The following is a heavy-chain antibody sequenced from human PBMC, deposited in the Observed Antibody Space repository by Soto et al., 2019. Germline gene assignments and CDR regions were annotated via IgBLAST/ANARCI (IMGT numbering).Heavy chain of an antibody. CDR3: ASTFYGDYSPYYYGMDV. J-gene: IGHJ6*02. Sequence: QVQLVQSGAEVKKPGSSVKVSCKASGGTFSSYAISWVRQAPGQGLEWMGGIIPIFGTANYAQKFQGRVTITADESTSTAYMELSSLISEDTAVYYCASTFYGDYSPYYYGMDVWGQGTTVTVSS. CDR1: GGTFSSYA. D-gene: IGHD4-17*01. CDR2: IIPIFGTA. V-gene: IGHV1-69*01.